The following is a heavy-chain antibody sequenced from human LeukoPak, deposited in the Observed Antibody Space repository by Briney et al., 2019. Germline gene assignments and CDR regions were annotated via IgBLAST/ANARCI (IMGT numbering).Heavy chain of an antibody. CDR1: GFTFSSYS. D-gene: IGHD2-21*02. V-gene: IGHV3-21*01. Sequence: GGSLRLSCAASGFTFSSYSMNWVRQAPGKGLDWVSSISSSSSYIYYADSVKGRFTISGDNAKNSLYLQMNSLRAEDTAVYYCASLQPLLYYYYYYMDVWGKGTTVTVSS. J-gene: IGHJ6*03. CDR3: ASLQPLLYYYYYYMDV. CDR2: ISSSSSYI.